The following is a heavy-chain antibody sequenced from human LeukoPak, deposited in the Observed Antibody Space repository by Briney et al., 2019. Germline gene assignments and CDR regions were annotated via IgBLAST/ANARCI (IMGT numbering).Heavy chain of an antibody. V-gene: IGHV3-33*06. Sequence: GGSLRLSCAASGFTFSSYGMHWVRQAPGKGLEWVAVNGSNKYYADSVKGRFTISRDNSKNTLYLQMNSLRAEDTAVYYCAKGAGATITLGYFDYWGQGTLVTVSP. CDR2: NGSNK. CDR1: GFTFSSYG. CDR3: AKGAGATITLGYFDY. J-gene: IGHJ4*02. D-gene: IGHD5-24*01.